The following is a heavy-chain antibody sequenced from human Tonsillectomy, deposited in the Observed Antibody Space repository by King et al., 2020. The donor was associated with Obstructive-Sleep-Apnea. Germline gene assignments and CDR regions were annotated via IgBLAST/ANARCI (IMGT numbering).Heavy chain of an antibody. J-gene: IGHJ6*02. CDR1: GGSISRSSYY. Sequence: QLQESGPGLVKPSETLSLTCSVSGGSISRSSYYWGWIRQPPGKGLEWIGSIYYSGSTYYNPSLKSRVTISVDTSKNQFSLKLSSVTAADTAVYYCACHYDSSGPALDYYYYGMDVWGQGTTVTVSS. CDR2: IYYSGST. D-gene: IGHD3-22*01. V-gene: IGHV4-39*07. CDR3: ACHYDSSGPALDYYYYGMDV.